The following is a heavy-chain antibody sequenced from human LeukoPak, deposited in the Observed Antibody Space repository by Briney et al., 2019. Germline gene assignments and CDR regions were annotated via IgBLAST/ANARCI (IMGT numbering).Heavy chain of an antibody. CDR3: ARAGLLWFGELSPSYFDY. CDR2: IYYSGST. CDR1: GGSISSGDYY. Sequence: SETLSLACTVSGGSISSGDYYWSWIRQPPGKGLEWIGYIYYSGSTYYNPSLKSRVTISVDTSKNQFSLKLSSVTAADTAVYYCARAGLLWFGELSPSYFDYWGQGTLVTVSS. D-gene: IGHD3-10*01. J-gene: IGHJ4*02. V-gene: IGHV4-30-4*01.